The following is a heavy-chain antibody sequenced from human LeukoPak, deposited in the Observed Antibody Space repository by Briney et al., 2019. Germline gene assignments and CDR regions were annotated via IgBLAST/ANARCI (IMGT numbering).Heavy chain of an antibody. Sequence: PSETLSLTCTVSGGSISSSSYYWGWIRQPPGKGLEWIGSIYYSGSTYYNPSLKSRVTISVDTSKNQFSLKLSSVTAADTAVYYCARDIYDILTGYLDAFDIWGQGTMVTVSS. V-gene: IGHV4-39*07. CDR3: ARDIYDILTGYLDAFDI. CDR2: IYYSGST. J-gene: IGHJ3*02. CDR1: GGSISSSSYY. D-gene: IGHD3-9*01.